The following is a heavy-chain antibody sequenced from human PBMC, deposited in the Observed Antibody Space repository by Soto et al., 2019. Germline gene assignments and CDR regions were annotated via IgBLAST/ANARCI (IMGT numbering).Heavy chain of an antibody. CDR3: ARAGAAPYDYSGMDV. D-gene: IGHD2-15*01. V-gene: IGHV1-18*01. CDR1: GYTFSTSG. Sequence: QVQLVQSGAEVRKPGASVKVSCKASGYTFSTSGMSWLRQAPGHGLEWMGRISTYNGDTNDAPKFQDRVTMTSDTSTSTFYMELRSLRSDDTAVYYGARAGAAPYDYSGMDVWGQWTRVTVSS. CDR2: ISTYNGDT. J-gene: IGHJ6*02.